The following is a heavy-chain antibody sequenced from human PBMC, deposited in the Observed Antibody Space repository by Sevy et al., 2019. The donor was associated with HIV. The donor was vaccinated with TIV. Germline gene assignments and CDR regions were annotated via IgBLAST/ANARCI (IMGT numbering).Heavy chain of an antibody. V-gene: IGHV3-21*01. Sequence: GGSLRLSCAASGFTFSSYSMNWVRQAPGKGLEWVSSISSSSSYIYYADSVKGRFTISRDNAKNSLYLQMNSLRAEETAVYYCAMGELRFLEWLLSGAFDIWGQGTMVTVSS. D-gene: IGHD3-3*01. CDR2: ISSSSSYI. CDR1: GFTFSSYS. CDR3: AMGELRFLEWLLSGAFDI. J-gene: IGHJ3*02.